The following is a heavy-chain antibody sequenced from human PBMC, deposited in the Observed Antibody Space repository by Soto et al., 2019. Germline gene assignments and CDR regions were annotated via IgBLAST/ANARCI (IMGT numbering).Heavy chain of an antibody. CDR2: IYPGDSDT. CDR3: ARHISNFRSYYYAMDV. D-gene: IGHD4-4*01. Sequence: PGEALKISCKGSGYTFTYYWIGWVRQLPGKGLEWMGNIYPGDSDTRYSPSFQGHVTVTADKSTSPAYLHWNTLKASDTAIYYCARHISNFRSYYYAMDVWGQGTTVTVSS. V-gene: IGHV5-51*01. J-gene: IGHJ6*02. CDR1: GYTFTYYW.